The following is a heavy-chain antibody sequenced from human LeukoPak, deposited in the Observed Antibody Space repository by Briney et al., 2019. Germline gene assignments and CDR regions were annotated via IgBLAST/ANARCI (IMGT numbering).Heavy chain of an antibody. CDR1: GFTFSSSA. V-gene: IGHV3-23*01. Sequence: GGSLRLSCAASGFTFSSSAMSWVRQAPGKGLEWVSAISNNGGYTYYADSVQGRFTISRDNSKNMLYLQMNSLRAEDTAVYYCAKDLGYYYDSSGYYYFDYWGQGALVTVSS. D-gene: IGHD3-22*01. J-gene: IGHJ4*02. CDR3: AKDLGYYYDSSGYYYFDY. CDR2: ISNNGGYT.